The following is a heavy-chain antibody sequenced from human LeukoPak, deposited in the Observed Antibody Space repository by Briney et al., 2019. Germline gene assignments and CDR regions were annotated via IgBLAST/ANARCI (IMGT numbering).Heavy chain of an antibody. V-gene: IGHV3-9*01. CDR2: ISWNSGSI. J-gene: IGHJ4*02. CDR3: AREVDHYDSSGYYLSF. CDR1: GFTFDDYA. Sequence: PGGSLRLSCAASGFTFDDYAMHWVRQAPGKGLEWVSGISWNSGSIGHADSVKGRFTTSRDNSKNTLYLQMNSLRAEDTAVYYCAREVDHYDSSGYYLSFWGQGTLVTVSS. D-gene: IGHD3-22*01.